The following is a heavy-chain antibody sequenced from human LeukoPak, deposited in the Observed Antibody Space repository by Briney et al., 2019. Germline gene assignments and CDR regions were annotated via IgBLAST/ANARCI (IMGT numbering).Heavy chain of an antibody. D-gene: IGHD5-24*01. CDR1: GGTFSSYA. J-gene: IGHJ4*02. CDR2: IFPIFGTA. CDR3: ARDEKEMATIPYYFDY. Sequence: ASVKVSCRASGGTFSSYAISWVRQAPGQGLEWMGGIFPIFGTANYAQKSQGRVTITADESTSTAYMGLSSLRAEDTAVYYCARDEKEMATIPYYFDYWGQGTLVTVSS. V-gene: IGHV1-69*01.